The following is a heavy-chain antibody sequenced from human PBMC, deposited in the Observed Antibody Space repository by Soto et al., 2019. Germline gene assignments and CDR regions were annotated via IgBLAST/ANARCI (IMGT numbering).Heavy chain of an antibody. D-gene: IGHD6-13*01. CDR3: APHEAPAAAGLFLNF. V-gene: IGHV3-30*03. CDR1: GFTFSSYG. J-gene: IGHJ4*02. Sequence: GGSLRLSCAASGFTFSSYGMHWVRQAPGKGLEWVAVISYDGSNKYYADSVKGRFTISRDNAKNSLYLQMNSLRVEDTAMYYCAPHEAPAAAGLFLNFGGRGPLVTVPS. CDR2: ISYDGSNK.